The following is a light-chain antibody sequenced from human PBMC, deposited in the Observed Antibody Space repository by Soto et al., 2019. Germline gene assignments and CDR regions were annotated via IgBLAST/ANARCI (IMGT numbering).Light chain of an antibody. CDR2: GAS. Sequence: EIVLTQSPGPLSLSPGERATLSCRASQSVTSSYLAWYQQKPGQAPRLLIYGASSRATGIADRFSGSGSGTDFTLIINRLEPEDFAVYYCQQYGSSPLTFGGGTKVEIK. CDR3: QQYGSSPLT. CDR1: QSVTSSY. J-gene: IGKJ4*01. V-gene: IGKV3-20*01.